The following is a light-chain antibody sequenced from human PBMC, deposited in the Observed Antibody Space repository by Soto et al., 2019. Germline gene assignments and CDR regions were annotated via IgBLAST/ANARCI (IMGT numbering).Light chain of an antibody. CDR3: QQFSSYPLT. CDR1: QSVSYY. J-gene: IGKJ4*01. Sequence: EIVLTQSPATLSLSPGETATLSCRASQSVSYYLAWYQQKPGQSPRLLIYDASSRATDIPARFSGSGSGTDFTLTISSLEPEDFAVYYCQQFSSYPLTFGGGTKVDIK. CDR2: DAS. V-gene: IGKV3-11*01.